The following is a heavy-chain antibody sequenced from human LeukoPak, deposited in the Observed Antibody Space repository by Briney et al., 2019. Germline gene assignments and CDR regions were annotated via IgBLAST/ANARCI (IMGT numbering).Heavy chain of an antibody. CDR3: ARAAIQVLGNWFDP. CDR2: IWYDGSNK. Sequence: PGRSLRLSCAASGFTFSSYGMHWVRQAPGKGLEWVSGIWYDGSNKYYADSVKGRSTISRDNSKNTLYLHLNSLRAEDKAVYYCARAAIQVLGNWFDPWGQGTLVTVSS. CDR1: GFTFSSYG. D-gene: IGHD5-18*01. V-gene: IGHV3-33*01. J-gene: IGHJ5*02.